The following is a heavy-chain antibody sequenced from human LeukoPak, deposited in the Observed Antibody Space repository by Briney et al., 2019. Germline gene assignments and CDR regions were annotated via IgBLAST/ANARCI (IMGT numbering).Heavy chain of an antibody. D-gene: IGHD1-26*01. J-gene: IGHJ4*02. CDR3: ARAGGRASGSSY. V-gene: IGHV3-7*01. CDR1: GFTFSNYW. CDR2: IKQDGSET. Sequence: GGSLRLSCAASGFTFSNYWMTWVRQAPGKGLEWVANIKQDGSETYYVDSVKGRFTISRDNSNNSLYLQMSSLRAEDTAVYYCARAGGRASGSSYWGQGTLVTVS.